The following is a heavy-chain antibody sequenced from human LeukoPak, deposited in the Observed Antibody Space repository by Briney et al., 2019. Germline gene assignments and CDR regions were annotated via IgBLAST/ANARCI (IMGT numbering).Heavy chain of an antibody. D-gene: IGHD3-10*01. Sequence: GRSLRLSCAASGFTFDDYAMHWVRQAPGKGLEWVSGISWNSGSIGYADSVKGRFTISRDNAKNSLYLQMNSLRAEDTALYYCAKDTRSTSGAFDIWGQGTMVTVPS. CDR1: GFTFDDYA. J-gene: IGHJ3*02. CDR3: AKDTRSTSGAFDI. CDR2: ISWNSGSI. V-gene: IGHV3-9*01.